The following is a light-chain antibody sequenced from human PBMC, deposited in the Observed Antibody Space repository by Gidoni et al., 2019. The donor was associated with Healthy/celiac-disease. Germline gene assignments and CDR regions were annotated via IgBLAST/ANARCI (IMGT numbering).Light chain of an antibody. CDR1: QSVSSY. CDR3: QQRSNWPT. CDR2: DAP. J-gene: IGKJ4*01. V-gene: IGKV3-11*01. Sequence: ELVLTPSPATLSLSPGERATLSCRVSQSVSSYLAWYQQQPGQATRLLIYDAPNRATGIPARFSGSWSGDDFTLTISSLEPEDFAVYYCQQRSNWPTFGGGTKVEIK.